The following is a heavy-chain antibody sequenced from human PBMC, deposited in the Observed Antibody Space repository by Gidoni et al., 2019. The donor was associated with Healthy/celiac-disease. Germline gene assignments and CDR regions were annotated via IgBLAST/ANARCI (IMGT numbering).Heavy chain of an antibody. CDR2: IYPVDSDT. V-gene: IGHV5-51*01. D-gene: IGHD4-17*01. J-gene: IGHJ3*02. Sequence: EVQLVQSGAEVKKLGESLKISCKGSGSCFTSYWIGWVRQMPGKGLEWMGIIYPVDSDTRYSPSFQGQVTISADKSISTAYLQWSSLKASDTAMYYCARTEGDKDYGDYVGAFDIWGQGTMVTVSS. CDR1: GSCFTSYW. CDR3: ARTEGDKDYGDYVGAFDI.